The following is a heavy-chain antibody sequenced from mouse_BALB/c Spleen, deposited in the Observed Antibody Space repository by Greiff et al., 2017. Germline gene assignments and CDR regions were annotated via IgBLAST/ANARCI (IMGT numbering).Heavy chain of an antibody. V-gene: IGHV1S22*01. D-gene: IGHD2-3*01. Sequence: LQQPGSELVRPGASVKLSCKASGYTFTSYWMHWVKQRPGQGLEWIGHIYPGSGSTNYAEKFKSKATLTVDTSSITAYMQLSSLTSEDSSVYYCTRGAIYDGYYYAMDYWGQGTSVTVAS. CDR1: GYTFTSYW. J-gene: IGHJ4*01. CDR2: IYPGSGST. CDR3: TRGAIYDGYYYAMDY.